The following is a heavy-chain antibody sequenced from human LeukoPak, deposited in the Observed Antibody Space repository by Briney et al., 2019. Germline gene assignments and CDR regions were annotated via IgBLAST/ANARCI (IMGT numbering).Heavy chain of an antibody. CDR3: ARGDDYVYFDY. Sequence: ASVKVSCKASGYTFTGYYMHWVRQAPGQGLEWMGWISAYNGNTNYAQKLQGRVTMTTDTSTSTAYMELRSLRSDDTAVYYCARGDDYVYFDYWGQGTLVTVSS. J-gene: IGHJ4*02. V-gene: IGHV1-18*04. CDR2: ISAYNGNT. CDR1: GYTFTGYY. D-gene: IGHD3-16*01.